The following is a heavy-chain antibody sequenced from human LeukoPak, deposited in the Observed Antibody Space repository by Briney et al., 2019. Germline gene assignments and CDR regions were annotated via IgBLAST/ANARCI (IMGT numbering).Heavy chain of an antibody. J-gene: IGHJ5*02. CDR1: GGSISSGGYY. CDR2: IYYSGST. V-gene: IGHV4-31*03. Sequence: SQTLSLTCTVSGGSISSGGYYWSWIRQHPGKGLEWIGYIYYSGSTYYNPSLKSRVTISVDTSKNQFSLKLSSVTAADTAVYYCARGKGLAAAGTRWFDPWGQGTLVTVSS. D-gene: IGHD6-13*01. CDR3: ARGKGLAAAGTRWFDP.